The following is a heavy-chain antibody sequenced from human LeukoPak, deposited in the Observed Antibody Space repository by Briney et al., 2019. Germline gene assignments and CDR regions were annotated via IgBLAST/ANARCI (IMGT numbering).Heavy chain of an antibody. V-gene: IGHV1-46*01. D-gene: IGHD2-2*02. CDR1: GYTFSTYY. J-gene: IGHJ5*02. CDR3: SRDRCSSTSCYNGYWFDP. Sequence: GASVKVSCKASGYTFSTYYMHWVRQAPGQGLKWMGIINPSGGSTTYAQKFQGRVTMTSDMSTSTFYMELSSLRSEDTAVYYCSRDRCSSTSCYNGYWFDPWGQGTLVTVSS. CDR2: INPSGGST.